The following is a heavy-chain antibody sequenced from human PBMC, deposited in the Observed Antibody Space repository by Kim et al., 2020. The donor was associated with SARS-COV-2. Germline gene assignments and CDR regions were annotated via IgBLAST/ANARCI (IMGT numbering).Heavy chain of an antibody. Sequence: GGSLRLSCAASEFIFSGYAMSWVRQSPGKGLEWVSSISGSGRSTYYADSVRGRFSICRDNSKNTLFLLMNSLRAEDTALYYCAKSRGVESGHFDSWGQGTLVTVSS. CDR1: EFIFSGYA. V-gene: IGHV3-23*01. CDR2: ISGSGRST. CDR3: AKSRGVESGHFDS. J-gene: IGHJ4*02. D-gene: IGHD1-26*01.